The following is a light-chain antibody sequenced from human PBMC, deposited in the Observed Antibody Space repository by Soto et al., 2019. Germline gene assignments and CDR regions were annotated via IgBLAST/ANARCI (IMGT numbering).Light chain of an antibody. Sequence: EIVMRQSPATLSVSPGERSTLSCRASQIVSSNLAWYQQKPGQTPRLLIYGASTRATGIPARFSGSGSGTEFTLTISSLQSEDFAVYYCQQYNNWPRTFGQGTRLEIK. CDR3: QQYNNWPRT. CDR2: GAS. V-gene: IGKV3-15*01. CDR1: QIVSSN. J-gene: IGKJ5*01.